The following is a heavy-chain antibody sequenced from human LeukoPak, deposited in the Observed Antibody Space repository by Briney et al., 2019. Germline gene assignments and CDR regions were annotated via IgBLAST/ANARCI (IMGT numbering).Heavy chain of an antibody. J-gene: IGHJ2*01. D-gene: IGHD6-13*01. CDR3: ARVPLYSSSWYGSGWYFDL. CDR1: GGSISSGGYY. Sequence: PSETLSLTCTVSGGSISSGGYYWSWIRQHPGKGLEWIGRIYTSGSTNYNPSLKSRVTMSVDTSKNQFSLKLSSVTAAGTAVYYCARVPLYSSSWYGSGWYFDLWGRGTLVTVSS. CDR2: IYTSGST. V-gene: IGHV4-61*02.